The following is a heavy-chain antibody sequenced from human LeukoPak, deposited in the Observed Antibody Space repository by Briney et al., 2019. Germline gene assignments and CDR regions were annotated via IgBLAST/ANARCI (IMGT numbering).Heavy chain of an antibody. D-gene: IGHD4-17*01. V-gene: IGHV4-39*07. J-gene: IGHJ4*02. Sequence: PSETLSLTCTVSGGSISSSSYYWGWIRQPPGKGLEWIGSIYYSGSTYYNPSLKSRVTISVDTSKNQFSLKLSSVTAADTAVYYCARGGKTTVTPYFDYWGQGTLVTVSS. CDR1: GGSISSSSYY. CDR2: IYYSGST. CDR3: ARGGKTTVTPYFDY.